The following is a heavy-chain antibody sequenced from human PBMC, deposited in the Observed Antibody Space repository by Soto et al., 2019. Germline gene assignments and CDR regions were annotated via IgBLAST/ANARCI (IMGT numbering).Heavy chain of an antibody. V-gene: IGHV3-33*01. D-gene: IGHD2-8*01. CDR3: ARGYCTNGVCYAFDI. CDR2: IWYDGSNK. J-gene: IGHJ3*02. Sequence: GGSLRLSCAASGFIFSSYGMHWVRQAPGKGLEWVAVIWYDGSNKYYADSVKGRFTISRDNSKNTLYLQMNSLRAEDTAVYYCARGYCTNGVCYAFDIWGQGTMVTVSS. CDR1: GFIFSSYG.